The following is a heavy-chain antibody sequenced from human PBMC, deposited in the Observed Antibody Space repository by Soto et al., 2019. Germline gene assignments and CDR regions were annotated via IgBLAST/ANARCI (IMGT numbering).Heavy chain of an antibody. Sequence: APGKGLEWVSSISSSSSYIYYADSVKGRFTISRDNAKNSLYLQMNSLRAEDTAVYYCARGFDSSGYADYWGQEPWSPSPQ. D-gene: IGHD3-22*01. V-gene: IGHV3-21*01. CDR3: ARGFDSSGYADY. J-gene: IGHJ4*01. CDR2: ISSSSSYI.